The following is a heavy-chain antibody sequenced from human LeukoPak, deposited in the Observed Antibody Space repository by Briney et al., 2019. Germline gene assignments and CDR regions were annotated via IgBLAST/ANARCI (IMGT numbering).Heavy chain of an antibody. J-gene: IGHJ4*02. Sequence: PGGSLRLSCAASGFTFSDYYMSWIRQAPGKGLEWVSYISSSGSTIYYADSVKGRFTISRDNAENSLYLQMNSLRAEDTAVYYCARAAYDYVWGSYRYDLKFDYWGQGTLVTVSS. V-gene: IGHV3-11*01. CDR2: ISSSGSTI. CDR3: ARAAYDYVWGSYRYDLKFDY. CDR1: GFTFSDYY. D-gene: IGHD3-16*02.